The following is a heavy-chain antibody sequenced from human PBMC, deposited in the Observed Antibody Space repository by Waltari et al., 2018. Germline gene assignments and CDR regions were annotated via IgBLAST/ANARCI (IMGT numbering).Heavy chain of an antibody. CDR3: ATTIISPGAFDV. CDR1: GFSFSAGG. Sequence: QVQLVESGGGVVQSGGSLRLSCSAAGFSFSAGGMHWVRQAPGKGLEWVAFISYEGSDKVFGVSVKGRFTISRDNAKNTVSLLMNSLKSEDTAVYYCATTIISPGAFDVWGQGTMVSVSS. D-gene: IGHD1-1*01. J-gene: IGHJ3*01. V-gene: IGHV3-30*03. CDR2: ISYEGSDK.